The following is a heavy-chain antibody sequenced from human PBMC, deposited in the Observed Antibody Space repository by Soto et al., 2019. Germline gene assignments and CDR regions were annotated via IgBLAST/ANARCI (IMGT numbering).Heavy chain of an antibody. Sequence: GGSLRLSCAASGFTFSSYGMHWVRQAPGKGLEWVAVIWYDGSNKYYADSVKGRFTISRDNSKNTLHLQMNSLRAEDTAVYYCACLGEASSGWYVGAFDIWGQGTMVTVSS. D-gene: IGHD6-19*01. J-gene: IGHJ3*02. V-gene: IGHV3-33*01. CDR2: IWYDGSNK. CDR3: ACLGEASSGWYVGAFDI. CDR1: GFTFSSYG.